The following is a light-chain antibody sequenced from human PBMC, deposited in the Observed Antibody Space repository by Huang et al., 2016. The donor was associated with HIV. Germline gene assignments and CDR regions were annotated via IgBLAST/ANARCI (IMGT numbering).Light chain of an antibody. CDR3: QHYKT. CDR1: QSVGTN. Sequence: EIMMTQSPAILSVSPGEGVTLSCRTSQSVGTNLAWYQQKPGQPPRLLMYGASPRATDTPARFSGRGSGTEFTLTIINLQSEDFAVYSCQHYKTFGRGTKLEIK. J-gene: IGKJ2*01. V-gene: IGKV3D-15*01. CDR2: GAS.